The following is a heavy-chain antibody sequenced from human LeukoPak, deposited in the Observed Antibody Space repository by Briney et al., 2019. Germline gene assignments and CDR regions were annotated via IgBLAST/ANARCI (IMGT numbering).Heavy chain of an antibody. CDR1: SGTFINYY. V-gene: IGHV4-34*01. J-gene: IGHJ5*02. Sequence: SETLSLTCGVNSGTFINYYWSWIRQPPGKGLEWIGEINHRGSTNYNPSLKSRVITSVDTSKKQFFLNLTSVTAADTAVYYCARGRLGTGAGGRGYLDPWGQGTLVTVSS. CDR2: INHRGST. CDR3: ARGRLGTGAGGRGYLDP. D-gene: IGHD2-15*01.